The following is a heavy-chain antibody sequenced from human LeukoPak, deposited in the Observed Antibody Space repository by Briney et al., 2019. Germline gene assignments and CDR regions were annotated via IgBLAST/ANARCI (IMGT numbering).Heavy chain of an antibody. CDR2: ISGSGGST. J-gene: IGHJ3*01. Sequence: AGGSLRLSCAASGFTFSSYGMSWVRQAPGKGLEWVSGISGSGGSTYYADSVKGRFTISRNNSKNTLYLQMNSLRAEDTAVYYCAKAYYDDSSGYYGSGLGAFDLWGQGTMVTVSS. D-gene: IGHD3-22*01. CDR1: GFTFSSYG. CDR3: AKAYYDDSSGYYGSGLGAFDL. V-gene: IGHV3-23*01.